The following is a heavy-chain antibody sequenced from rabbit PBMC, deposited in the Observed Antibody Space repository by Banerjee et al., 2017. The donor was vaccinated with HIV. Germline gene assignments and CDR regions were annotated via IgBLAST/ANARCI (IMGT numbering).Heavy chain of an antibody. CDR2: IEASISST. D-gene: IGHD1-1*01. V-gene: IGHV1S45*01. J-gene: IGHJ4*01. CDR3: ARDPGGLLNL. CDR1: GFSFSSSYW. Sequence: QEQLEESGGDLVKPEGSLTLTCTASGFSFSSSYWICWVRQAPGKRPEWIACIEASISSTYYASWAKGRFTISKTSSTTVTLQMTSLTAADTATYFFARDPGGLLNLWGPGTLVTVS.